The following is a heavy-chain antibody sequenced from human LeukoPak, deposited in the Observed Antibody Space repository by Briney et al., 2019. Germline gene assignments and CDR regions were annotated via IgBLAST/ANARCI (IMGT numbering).Heavy chain of an antibody. J-gene: IGHJ4*02. D-gene: IGHD3-10*01. CDR1: GFTFSSYA. CDR3: AKVMTRTMVRGVPPSDY. Sequence: GGSLRLSCAASGFTFSSYAMSWVRQAPGKGLEWVSAISGSGGSTYYADSVKGRFTISRDNSKNTLYLQMNSLRAEDTALYYCAKVMTRTMVRGVPPSDYWGQGTLVTVSS. V-gene: IGHV3-23*01. CDR2: ISGSGGST.